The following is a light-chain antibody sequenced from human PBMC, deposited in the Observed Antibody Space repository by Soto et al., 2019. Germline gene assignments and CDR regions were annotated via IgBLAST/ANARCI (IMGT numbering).Light chain of an antibody. V-gene: IGKV1-5*03. CDR3: QQYNSYPWT. Sequence: DIQMTQSPSTLSASVGDSVTITCRASQSISDWLAWYQQKPGKAPKLLIYKASTLESGVPSRFSGSGSGTELTLTISSPQPDDFATYYCQQYNSYPWTFGQGTKVDI. J-gene: IGKJ1*01. CDR2: KAS. CDR1: QSISDW.